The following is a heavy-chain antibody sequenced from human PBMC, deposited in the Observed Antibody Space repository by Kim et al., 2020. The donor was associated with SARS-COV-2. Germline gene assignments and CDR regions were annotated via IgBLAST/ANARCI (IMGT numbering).Heavy chain of an antibody. CDR2: ISYNGRNK. CDR1: LFTFNDYG. CDR3: ARDGSGSQLFSGKWCDP. D-gene: IGHD3-10*01. J-gene: IGHJ5*02. V-gene: IGHV3-30*03. Sequence: GGSLRLSCAASLFTFNDYGMFWVRQPPGRGLEWVAVISYNGRNKYYANTVKGRFSISRDNYKNTLYSQMNSLRTADTADYYCARDGSGSQLFSGKWCDP.